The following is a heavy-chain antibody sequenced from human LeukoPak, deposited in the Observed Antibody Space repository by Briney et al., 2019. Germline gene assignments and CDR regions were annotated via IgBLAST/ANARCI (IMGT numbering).Heavy chain of an antibody. V-gene: IGHV1-18*01. CDR2: ISAYNGNT. D-gene: IGHD3-22*01. CDR3: ASFGIYYDSSGPAYGSDP. J-gene: IGHJ5*02. Sequence: ASVKVSCKASGYTFTSYGISWVRQAPGQGLEWMGWISAYNGNTNYAQKLQGRVTMTTDTSTSTAYMELRSLRSDDTAVYYCASFGIYYDSSGPAYGSDPWGQGTLVTVSS. CDR1: GYTFTSYG.